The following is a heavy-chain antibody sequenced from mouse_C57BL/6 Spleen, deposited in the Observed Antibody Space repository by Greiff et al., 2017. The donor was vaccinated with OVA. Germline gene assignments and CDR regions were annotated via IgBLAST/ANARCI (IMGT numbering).Heavy chain of an antibody. CDR3: ASGDLSYDYTVFAY. CDR2: IDPSDSYT. Sequence: QVQLQQPGAELVMPGASVKLSCKASGYTFTSYWMHWVKQRPGQGLEWIGEIDPSDSYTNYNQKFKGKSTLTVDKSSSTAYMQLSSLTSEDSAVYYCASGDLSYDYTVFAYWGQGTLVTVSA. D-gene: IGHD2-4*01. V-gene: IGHV1-69*01. J-gene: IGHJ3*01. CDR1: GYTFTSYW.